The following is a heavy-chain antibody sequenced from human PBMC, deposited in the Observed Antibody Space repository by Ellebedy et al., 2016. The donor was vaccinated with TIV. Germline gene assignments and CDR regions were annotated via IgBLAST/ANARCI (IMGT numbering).Heavy chain of an antibody. CDR1: GYSFSTYW. V-gene: IGHV5-51*01. Sequence: KVSCKASGYSFSTYWIAWVRQMPGKGLEWMGIIYPEDSDTRYSPSIQGQVTISADKAISTAYLQWSSLKASDTAMYYCARQESGSYDSFDYWGQGTLVTVSS. J-gene: IGHJ4*02. CDR2: IYPEDSDT. D-gene: IGHD1-26*01. CDR3: ARQESGSYDSFDY.